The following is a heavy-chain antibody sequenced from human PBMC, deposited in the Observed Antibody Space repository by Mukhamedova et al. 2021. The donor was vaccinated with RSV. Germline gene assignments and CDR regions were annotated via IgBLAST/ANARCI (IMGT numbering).Heavy chain of an antibody. J-gene: IGHJ3*01. V-gene: IGHV5-51*01. Sequence: YWIGLVRQMPGKGLEWMGIIYPIDSDTSYSPSFQGPVTIPADKSISTAYLQLTSLKSSDTAMYYCARRGDYYGVYRAFHPWGHGT. D-gene: IGHD4-17*01. CDR2: IYPIDSDT. CDR3: ARRGDYYGVYRAFHP. CDR1: YW.